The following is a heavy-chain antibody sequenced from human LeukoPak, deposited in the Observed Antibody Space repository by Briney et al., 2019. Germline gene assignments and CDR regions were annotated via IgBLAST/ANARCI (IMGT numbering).Heavy chain of an antibody. J-gene: IGHJ3*02. D-gene: IGHD3-22*01. CDR2: IYYSGST. Sequence: PSETLSLTCSVSDGSINSDTYYWGWIRQPPGKGLEWIGSIYYSGSTYYNPSLKSRVTISVDTSKNQFSLKLSPVTAADTAVYYCARGYYYDSSGYYPPDAFDIWGQGTMVTVSS. V-gene: IGHV4-39*07. CDR1: DGSINSDTYY. CDR3: ARGYYYDSSGYYPPDAFDI.